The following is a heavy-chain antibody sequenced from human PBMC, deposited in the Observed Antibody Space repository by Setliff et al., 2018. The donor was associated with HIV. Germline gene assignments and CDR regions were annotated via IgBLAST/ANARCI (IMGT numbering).Heavy chain of an antibody. V-gene: IGHV4-39*07. CDR1: GGSISSSSYY. D-gene: IGHD6-19*01. CDR2: IYYSGST. CDR3: ASNKQWLVN. J-gene: IGHJ4*02. Sequence: PSETLSLTCTVSGGSISSSSYYWGWIRQPPGKGLEWIGSIYYSGSTYYNPSLESRVTISVDTSKNQFSLKLSSVTAADTAVYYCASNKQWLVNWGQGTLVTVSS.